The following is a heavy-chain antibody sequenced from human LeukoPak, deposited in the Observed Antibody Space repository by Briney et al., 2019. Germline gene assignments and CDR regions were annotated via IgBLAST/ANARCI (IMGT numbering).Heavy chain of an antibody. V-gene: IGHV1-18*01. Sequence: GASVKVSCKASGYTFTSYGISWVRQAPGQGLEWMGWISAYNGNTNYAQKLQGRVTMTTDTSTSTAYMELRSLRSDDTAVYYCARVDVLRYFDWLFNTHRFDPWGLGTLVTVSS. D-gene: IGHD3-9*01. CDR3: ARVDVLRYFDWLFNTHRFDP. CDR2: ISAYNGNT. J-gene: IGHJ5*02. CDR1: GYTFTSYG.